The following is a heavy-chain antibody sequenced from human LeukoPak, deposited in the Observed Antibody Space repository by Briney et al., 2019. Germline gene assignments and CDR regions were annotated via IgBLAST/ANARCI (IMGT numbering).Heavy chain of an antibody. J-gene: IGHJ4*01. CDR2: IKQDGSET. CDR1: GFPFKNNF. Sequence: GGSLRLSCAASGFPFKNNFMSWVRQVPGKGLEWVANIKQDGSETTYADSVRGRFTIFRDNAKDSVYLQMKSLRAEDSATYYCVREGFYFFDFWGQGTLVTVSS. V-gene: IGHV3-7*01. CDR3: VREGFYFFDF.